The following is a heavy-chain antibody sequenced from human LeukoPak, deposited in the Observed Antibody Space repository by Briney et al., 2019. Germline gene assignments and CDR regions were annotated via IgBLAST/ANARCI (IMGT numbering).Heavy chain of an antibody. CDR1: GYTFTSYG. CDR3: ARHAYCGGDCYPDY. CDR2: ISAYNGNT. V-gene: IGHV1-18*01. J-gene: IGHJ4*02. Sequence: APVKVSCTASGYTFTSYGISWVRQAPGQGLEWMGWISAYNGNTNYAQKLQGRVTMTTDTSTSTAYMELRSLRSDDTAVYYCARHAYCGGDCYPDYWGQGTLVTVSS. D-gene: IGHD2-21*02.